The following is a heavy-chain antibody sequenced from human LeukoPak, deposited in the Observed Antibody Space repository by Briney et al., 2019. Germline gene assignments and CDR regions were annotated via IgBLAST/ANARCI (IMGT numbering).Heavy chain of an antibody. CDR3: AKDGIYSSLHEAGRDY. CDR1: GFTFSSYG. D-gene: IGHD6-13*01. Sequence: SGGSLRLSCAASGFTFSSYGMHWVRQAPGKGLEWVAFIRYDGSNKYYADSVKGRFTISRDNSKNTLYLQMSSLRAEDTAVYYCAKDGIYSSLHEAGRDYWGQGTLVTVSS. V-gene: IGHV3-30*02. CDR2: IRYDGSNK. J-gene: IGHJ4*02.